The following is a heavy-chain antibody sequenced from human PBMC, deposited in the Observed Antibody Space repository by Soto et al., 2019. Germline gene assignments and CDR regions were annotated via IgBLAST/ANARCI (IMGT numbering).Heavy chain of an antibody. V-gene: IGHV4-39*01. D-gene: IGHD3-22*01. CDR2: IYYSGST. CDR1: GGSISSSSYY. Sequence: PSETLSLTCTVSGGSISSSSYYWGWIRQPPGKGLEWIGSIYYSGSTYYNPSLKSRVTISVDTSKNQFSLKLSSVTAADTAVYYCAKSPGMYYYDSSGYYHYDYWGQGTLVTVS. CDR3: AKSPGMYYYDSSGYYHYDY. J-gene: IGHJ4*02.